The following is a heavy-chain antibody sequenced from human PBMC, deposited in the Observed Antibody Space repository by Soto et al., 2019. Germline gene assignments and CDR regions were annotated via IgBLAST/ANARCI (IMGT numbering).Heavy chain of an antibody. CDR1: GFTFSSYS. Sequence: GGSLRLSCAASGFTFSSYSMNWVRQAPGKGLEWVSYISSSTNSIYYADSVKGRFTISRDNAKNSLYLQMNSLRAEDAAVYYCGRATYYDNIWGQGTQVTVSS. D-gene: IGHD3-16*01. V-gene: IGHV3-48*01. CDR3: GRATYYDNI. CDR2: ISSSTNSI. J-gene: IGHJ4*02.